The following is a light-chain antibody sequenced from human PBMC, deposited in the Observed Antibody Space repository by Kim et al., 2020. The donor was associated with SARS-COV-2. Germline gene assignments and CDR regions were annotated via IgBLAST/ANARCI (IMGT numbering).Light chain of an antibody. J-gene: IGKJ4*01. Sequence: DIQMTQSPSTLSTSVGDRVTITCRASQSIGNWLAWYQQKPGKAPKLLISRASNLQSGVPSRFSGSGSGTELTLTISSLEPDDFATYYCQQYHSFPLTFGGGTKLEIK. CDR1: QSIGNW. CDR3: QQYHSFPLT. V-gene: IGKV1-5*03. CDR2: RAS.